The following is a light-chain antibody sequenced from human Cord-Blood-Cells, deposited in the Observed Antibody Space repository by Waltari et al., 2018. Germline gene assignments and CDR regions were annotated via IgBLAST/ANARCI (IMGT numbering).Light chain of an antibody. V-gene: IGLV2-14*03. CDR3: SSYTSSSTLYV. Sequence: QSALPQPASVSGSPGPSITISCTGTSSDVGGYNYVSWYQQHPGKAPKLMIYDVSHRPSGVSNRFSGSKSGNTASLAISGLQAEDEADYYGSSYTSSSTLYVFGTGTKVTVL. CDR2: DVS. J-gene: IGLJ1*01. CDR1: SSDVGGYNY.